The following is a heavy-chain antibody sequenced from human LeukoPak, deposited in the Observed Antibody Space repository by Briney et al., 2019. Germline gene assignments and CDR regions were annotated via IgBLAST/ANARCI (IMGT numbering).Heavy chain of an antibody. CDR2: ISSDGAGT. V-gene: IGHV3-64*01. CDR3: ARRTSVYPDY. Sequence: GGSLRLSCVASGFTFSSYVIHWVRQAPGKGLEYVSSISSDGAGTYYTNSVKGRFTISRDNSKNTVYLQMGSLRAEDTAVYFCARRTSVYPDYWGQGTLVTVSS. D-gene: IGHD2-8*01. J-gene: IGHJ4*02. CDR1: GFTFSSYV.